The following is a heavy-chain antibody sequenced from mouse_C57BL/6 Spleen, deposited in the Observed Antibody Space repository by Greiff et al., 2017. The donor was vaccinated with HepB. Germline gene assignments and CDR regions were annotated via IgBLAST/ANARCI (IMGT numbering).Heavy chain of an antibody. J-gene: IGHJ4*01. CDR2: IDPSDSYT. V-gene: IGHV1-69*01. CDR1: GYTFTSYW. D-gene: IGHD1-1*01. CDR3: ARTRTTVEEDY. Sequence: VQLQQPGAELVMPGASVKLSCKASGYTFTSYWMHWVKQRPGQGLEWIGEIDPSDSYTNYNQKFKGKSTLTVDKSSSTAYMQLSSLTSEDSAVYYCARTRTTVEEDYWGQGTSGTVSS.